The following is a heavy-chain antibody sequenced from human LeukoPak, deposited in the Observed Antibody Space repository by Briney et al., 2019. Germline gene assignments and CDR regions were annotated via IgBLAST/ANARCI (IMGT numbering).Heavy chain of an antibody. V-gene: IGHV3-53*01. CDR3: AKPPDSSGYYGFYFDY. Sequence: ETLSLTCSVSGGSMNSYYWSWVRQAPGKGLEWVSGINSGGSTYYSDSVKGRFTISRDISKNTLYLQMNSLRAEDTAVYYCAKPPDSSGYYGFYFDYWGQGTLVTVSS. J-gene: IGHJ4*02. D-gene: IGHD3-22*01. CDR2: INSGGST. CDR1: GGSMNSYY.